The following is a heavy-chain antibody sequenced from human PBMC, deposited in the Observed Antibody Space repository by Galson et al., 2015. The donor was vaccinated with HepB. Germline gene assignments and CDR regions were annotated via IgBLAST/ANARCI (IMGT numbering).Heavy chain of an antibody. Sequence: SLRLSCAASGFIFSNYGMHWVRQAPGKGLEWVAVISYDGSERYYADSVKGRFTISRDNSKNTLYLQLNSLRAEDAALYYCAKAERTSGTIYYFYYMGVWGKGTTVTVSS. CDR1: GFIFSNYG. CDR2: ISYDGSER. D-gene: IGHD1-1*01. J-gene: IGHJ6*03. CDR3: AKAERTSGTIYYFYYMGV. V-gene: IGHV3-30*18.